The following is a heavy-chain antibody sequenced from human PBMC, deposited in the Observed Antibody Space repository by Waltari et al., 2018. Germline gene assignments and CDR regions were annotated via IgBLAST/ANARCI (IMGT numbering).Heavy chain of an antibody. V-gene: IGHV4-39*07. Sequence: QLQLQESGPGLVKPSETLSLTCTVSGGSISSSSYYWGWIRQPPGKGLEWIGSIYSRGSPSYNPSPKSRVTISVDTSKNQFSLKLSSVTAAATAVYYCARGIATYYDFWSGYGGGAGGMDVWGQGTTVTVSS. J-gene: IGHJ6*02. D-gene: IGHD3-3*01. CDR1: GGSISSSSYY. CDR2: IYSRGSP. CDR3: ARGIATYYDFWSGYGGGAGGMDV.